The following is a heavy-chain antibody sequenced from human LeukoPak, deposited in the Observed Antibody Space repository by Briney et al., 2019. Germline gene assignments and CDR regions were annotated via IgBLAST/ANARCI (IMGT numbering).Heavy chain of an antibody. CDR1: GFTVSSNY. CDR2: IYSGGST. J-gene: IGHJ3*02. D-gene: IGHD3-22*01. CDR3: ARDLPYDSSGYYYNAFDI. Sequence: GGSLRLSCAASGFTVSSNYMSWVRQAPGKGLEWVSVIYSGGSTYYADSVKGRFTISRDNSKNTLYLQMNSLRAEGTAVYYCARDLPYDSSGYYYNAFDIWGQGTMVTVSS. V-gene: IGHV3-53*01.